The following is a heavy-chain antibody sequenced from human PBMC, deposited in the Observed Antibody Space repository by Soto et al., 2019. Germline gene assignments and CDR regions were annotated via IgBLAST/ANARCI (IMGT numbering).Heavy chain of an antibody. J-gene: IGHJ3*02. CDR2: ISAYNGNT. CDR1: GYTFTSYD. Sequence: ASVKVSCKASGYTFTSYDINWVRQATGQGLEWMGWISAYNGNTNYAQKLQGRVTMTTDTSTSTAYMELRSLRSDDTAVYYCAREGPMDRAFDIWGQGTMVTVSS. CDR3: AREGPMDRAFDI. V-gene: IGHV1-18*01. D-gene: IGHD3-10*01.